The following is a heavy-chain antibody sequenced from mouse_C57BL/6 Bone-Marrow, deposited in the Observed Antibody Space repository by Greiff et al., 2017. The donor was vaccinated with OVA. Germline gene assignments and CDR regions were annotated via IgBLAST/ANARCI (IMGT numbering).Heavy chain of an antibody. D-gene: IGHD4-1*01. Sequence: VQLKQSGPGLVKPSQSLSLTCSVTGYSITSGYYWNWIRQFPGNKLEWMGYISYDGSNNYNPSLKNRISITRDTSKNQFFLKLNSVTTEDTATYYCARILGAYWGQGTLVTVSA. CDR1: GYSITSGYY. V-gene: IGHV3-6*01. J-gene: IGHJ3*01. CDR3: ARILGAY. CDR2: ISYDGSN.